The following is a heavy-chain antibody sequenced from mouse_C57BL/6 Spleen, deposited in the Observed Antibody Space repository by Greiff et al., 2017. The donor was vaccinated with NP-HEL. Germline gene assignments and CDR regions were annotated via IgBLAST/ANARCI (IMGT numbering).Heavy chain of an antibody. V-gene: IGHV1-61*01. CDR1: GYTFTSYW. CDR2: IYPSDSET. J-gene: IGHJ2*01. CDR3: ARTPQLGFDY. Sequence: QVQLQQPGAELVRPGSSVKLSCKASGYTFTSYWMDWVKQRPGQGLEWIGNIYPSDSETHYNQKFKDKATLTVDKSSSTAYMQLSSLTSEDSAVYYCARTPQLGFDYWGQGTTLTVSS. D-gene: IGHD4-1*02.